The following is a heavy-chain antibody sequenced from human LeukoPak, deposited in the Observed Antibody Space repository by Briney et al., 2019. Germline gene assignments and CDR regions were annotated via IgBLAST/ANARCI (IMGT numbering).Heavy chain of an antibody. CDR2: INPNSGCT. CDR3: ARSSSDYYGSGSYSVYYYYMDV. J-gene: IGHJ6*03. CDR1: GYTFTGYY. V-gene: IGHV1-2*02. Sequence: ASVKVSCKASGYTFTGYYMHWVRQAPGQGLEWMGWINPNSGCTNYAQKFQGRVTMTRDTSTSTVYMELSSLRSEDTAVYYGARSSSDYYGSGSYSVYYYYMDVWGKGTTVTISS. D-gene: IGHD3-10*01.